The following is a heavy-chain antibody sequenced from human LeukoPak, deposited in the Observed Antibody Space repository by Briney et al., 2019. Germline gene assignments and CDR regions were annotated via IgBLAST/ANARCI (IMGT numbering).Heavy chain of an antibody. V-gene: IGHV4-34*01. CDR3: ARDGSGGSHNWFDP. CDR2: INHSGST. Sequence: SETLSLTCAVYGGSFSGYYWSWIRQPPGKGLEWIGEINHSGSTNYNPSLKSRVTISVDTSKNQFSLKLSSVTAADTAVYYCARDGSGGSHNWFDPWGQGTLVTVSS. CDR1: GGSFSGYY. J-gene: IGHJ5*02. D-gene: IGHD2-15*01.